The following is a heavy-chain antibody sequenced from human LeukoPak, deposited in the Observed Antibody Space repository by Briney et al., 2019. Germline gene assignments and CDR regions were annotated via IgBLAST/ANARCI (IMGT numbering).Heavy chain of an antibody. CDR2: ISGNGGTT. CDR3: AKPPPDSSSWLFDY. D-gene: IGHD6-13*01. V-gene: IGHV3-23*01. CDR1: GFTFSTHA. Sequence: PGGSLRLSCAASGFTFSTHAMSWVRQAPGKGLEWVSTISGNGGTTYYAGSVKGRFTISRDNSKNTLYLQMNSLRVEDTAVYYCAKPPPDSSSWLFDYWGQGTLVTVSS. J-gene: IGHJ4*02.